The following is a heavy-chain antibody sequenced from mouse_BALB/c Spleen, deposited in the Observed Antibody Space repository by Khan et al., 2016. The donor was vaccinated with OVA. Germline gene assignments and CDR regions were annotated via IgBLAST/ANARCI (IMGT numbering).Heavy chain of an antibody. CDR3: ASHLTGSFAY. CDR1: GFTFSSYS. V-gene: IGHV5-6*01. D-gene: IGHD4-1*01. CDR2: SSSDGDYT. J-gene: IGHJ3*01. Sequence: EVELVESGGDLVKPGGSLKLSCAASGFTFSSYSMSWVRQTPDKRLEWVATSSSDGDYTYFPDSVKGRFTISRDNAKNTLNLQMSSLKSEDTALYYCASHLTGSFAYWGQGTLVTVSA.